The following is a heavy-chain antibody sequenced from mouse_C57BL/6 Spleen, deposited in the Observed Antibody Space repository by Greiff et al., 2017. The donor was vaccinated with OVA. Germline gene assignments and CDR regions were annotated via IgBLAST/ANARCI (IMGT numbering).Heavy chain of an antibody. D-gene: IGHD2-10*02. Sequence: QVQLKESGAELVRPGASVTLSCKASGYTFTDYEMHWVKQTPVHGLEWIGAIDPETGGTAYNQKFKGKAILTADKSSSTAYMELRSLTSEDSAVYYCLVPPGSYWGQGTTLTVSS. J-gene: IGHJ2*01. CDR1: GYTFTDYE. V-gene: IGHV1-15*01. CDR3: LVPPGSY. CDR2: IDPETGGT.